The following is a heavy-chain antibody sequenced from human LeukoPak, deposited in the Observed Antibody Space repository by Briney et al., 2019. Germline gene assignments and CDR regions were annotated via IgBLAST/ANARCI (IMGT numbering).Heavy chain of an antibody. CDR1: GFTFSSYS. CDR3: ASGPLRFLEWLLDY. V-gene: IGHV3-21*01. D-gene: IGHD3-3*01. Sequence: GGSLRLSCAASGFTFSSYSMNWVRQAPGKGLEWVSSISSSSSYIYYADSVKGRFTISRDNAKNSLYLQMNSLRAEDTAVYYCASGPLRFLEWLLDYWGQGTLVTVSS. J-gene: IGHJ4*02. CDR2: ISSSSSYI.